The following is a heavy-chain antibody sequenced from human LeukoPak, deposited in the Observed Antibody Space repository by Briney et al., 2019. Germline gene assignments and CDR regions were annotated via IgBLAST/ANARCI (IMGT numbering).Heavy chain of an antibody. Sequence: SETLSLTCIVSGGSINSHYWSWIRQTPGKGLEWIGDIHYTGTTKYNPSVKSRVTISIDTSKNQFSLELSSVIAADTAVYYCARDSNRPRYEGLRRGNYYYYMDVWGKGTTVTVSS. D-gene: IGHD3-16*01. CDR1: GGSINSHY. CDR3: ARDSNRPRYEGLRRGNYYYYMDV. J-gene: IGHJ6*03. CDR2: IHYTGTT. V-gene: IGHV4-59*11.